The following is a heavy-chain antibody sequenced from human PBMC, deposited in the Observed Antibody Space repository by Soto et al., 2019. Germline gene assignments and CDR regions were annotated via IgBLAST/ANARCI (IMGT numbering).Heavy chain of an antibody. J-gene: IGHJ4*02. D-gene: IGHD2-2*01. CDR3: AREGHPVVGPDASSFEY. V-gene: IGHV3-30*03. CDR1: GFIFSTYG. CDR2: VSDDGYTT. Sequence: QVRLVESGGGVVQPGRSLRLSCAASGFIFSTYGMHWVRQAPGKGLQWVAVVSDDGYTTYYAESVKGRFTVSRDSSKNTLYLQMSNLRIEDTAVYYCAREGHPVVGPDASSFEYWGQGTVVTVSP.